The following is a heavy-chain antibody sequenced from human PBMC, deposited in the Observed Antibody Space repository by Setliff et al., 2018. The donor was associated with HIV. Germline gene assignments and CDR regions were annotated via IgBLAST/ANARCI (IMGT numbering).Heavy chain of an antibody. CDR2: IGNKPNSYTT. D-gene: IGHD3-16*01. CDR1: GFPFRDHY. CDR3: VRSGFYAWD. V-gene: IGHV3-72*01. J-gene: IGHJ4*02. Sequence: PGGSLRLSCTASGFPFRDHYMDWVRQASGKGLEWLGRIGNKPNSYTTDYAASLKGRFTISGDDSQNSLYLQMNSLRIEDTAVYFCVRSGFYAWDWGRGTQVTVSS.